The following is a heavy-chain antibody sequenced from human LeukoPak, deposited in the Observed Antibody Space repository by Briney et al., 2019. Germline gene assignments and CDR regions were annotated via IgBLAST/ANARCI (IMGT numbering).Heavy chain of an antibody. D-gene: IGHD3-22*01. J-gene: IGHJ4*02. CDR3: AKDMGDDSSGYYGLDY. CDR2: ISWNSGSI. V-gene: IGHV3-9*01. Sequence: GGSLRLSCAASGFTFSSYAMHWVRQAPGKGLEWVSGISWNSGSIGYADSVKGRFTISRDNAKSSLYLQMNSLRAEDTALYYCAKDMGDDSSGYYGLDYWGQGTLVTVSS. CDR1: GFTFSSYA.